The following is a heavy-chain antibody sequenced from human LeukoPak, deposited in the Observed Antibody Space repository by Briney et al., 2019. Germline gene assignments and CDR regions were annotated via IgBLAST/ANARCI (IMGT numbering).Heavy chain of an antibody. Sequence: SETLSLTCAIYGGSFSDYPWTWIRRPPGKGLEWIGQIKHGGGTKYNPSLNSRVTMSLDTSKNQFSLKMTSVTAAVTATYYCARGAPGYWGQGTLVTVSS. J-gene: IGHJ4*02. CDR2: IKHGGGT. CDR1: GGSFSDYP. CDR3: ARGAPGY. V-gene: IGHV4-34*01.